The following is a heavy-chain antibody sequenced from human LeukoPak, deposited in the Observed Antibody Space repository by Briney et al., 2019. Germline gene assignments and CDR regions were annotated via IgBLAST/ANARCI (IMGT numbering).Heavy chain of an antibody. CDR1: GFTFSSYA. CDR3: AKSPYSSSSGPSGC. V-gene: IGHV3-23*01. D-gene: IGHD6-6*01. J-gene: IGHJ4*02. Sequence: PGGSLRLSRAASGFTFSSYAMSWVRQAPGKGLEWVSAISGSGGSTYYADSVKGRFTISRDNSKNTLYLQMNSLRAEDTAVYYCAKSPYSSSSGPSGCWGQGTLVTVSS. CDR2: ISGSGGST.